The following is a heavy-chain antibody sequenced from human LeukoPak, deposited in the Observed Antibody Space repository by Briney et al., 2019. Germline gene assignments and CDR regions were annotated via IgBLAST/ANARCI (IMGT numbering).Heavy chain of an antibody. CDR2: IIPVLDIR. V-gene: IGHV1-69*04. CDR1: GGTSTNYA. Sequence: SSVKVSCKASGGTSTNYAIDWVRQAPGQGLEWMGRIIPVLDIRNYAQKFQGRVTFTADTSTSTTYLELSSLKFDDTAVYDCATHRGHVLDFWGLGTLVTVSS. CDR3: ATHRGHVLDF. D-gene: IGHD3-10*01. J-gene: IGHJ4*02.